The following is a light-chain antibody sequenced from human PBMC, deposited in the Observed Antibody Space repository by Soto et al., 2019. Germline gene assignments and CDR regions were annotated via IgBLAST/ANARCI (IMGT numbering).Light chain of an antibody. J-gene: IGLJ2*01. CDR2: EVS. CDR3: SSYTSSRTVV. CDR1: SSDVGTYNY. Sequence: QAVVTQPASVSGSPGQSITISCTGSSSDVGTYNYVSWYQQDPGKAPKLMIYEVSNRPSGVSNRFSGSKLGNTASLTISGLQAEDEADYYCSSYTSSRTVVFGGGTKVTVL. V-gene: IGLV2-14*01.